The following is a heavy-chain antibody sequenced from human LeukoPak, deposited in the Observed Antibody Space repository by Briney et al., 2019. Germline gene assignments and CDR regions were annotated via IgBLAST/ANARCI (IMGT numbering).Heavy chain of an antibody. D-gene: IGHD3-16*01. V-gene: IGHV3-48*03. CDR3: VMNDYRGY. J-gene: IGHJ4*02. CDR1: GFTFSSYE. Sequence: GGSLRLSCAASGFTFSSYEMNWVRQAPGKGLEWVSYISSSGSTTYYADSVKGRFTISRDNAKNSLYLQINSLGAEDTAVYYCVMNDYRGYWGQGTLVTVSS. CDR2: ISSSGSTT.